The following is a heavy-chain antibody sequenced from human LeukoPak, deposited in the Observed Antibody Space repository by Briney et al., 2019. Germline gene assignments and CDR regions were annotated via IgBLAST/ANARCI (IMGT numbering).Heavy chain of an antibody. CDR3: ARDYYGSHDY. D-gene: IGHD3-10*01. CDR2: TNQDGSVE. J-gene: IGHJ4*02. V-gene: IGHV3-7*01. Sequence: GALRLSCVASGFTFSHYYMSWVRQAPGQGLERVAHTNQDGSVEFHVDSVKGRFTISRDNAKNSLYLQMNSLRADDTAVYYCARDYYGSHDYWGQGALVTVSS. CDR1: GFTFSHYY.